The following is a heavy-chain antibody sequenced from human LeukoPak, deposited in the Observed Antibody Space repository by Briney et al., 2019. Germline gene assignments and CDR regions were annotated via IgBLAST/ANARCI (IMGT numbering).Heavy chain of an antibody. J-gene: IGHJ2*01. V-gene: IGHV4-34*01. CDR2: INHSGST. CDR3: ARHFDSSGYYYPYWYFDL. Sequence: PSETLSLTCAVYGGSFSGYYWSWIRQPPGKGLEWIGEINHSGSTNYNPSLKSRVTISVDTSKNQFPLKLSSVTAADTAVYYCARHFDSSGYYYPYWYFDLWGRGTLVTVSS. D-gene: IGHD3-22*01. CDR1: GGSFSGYY.